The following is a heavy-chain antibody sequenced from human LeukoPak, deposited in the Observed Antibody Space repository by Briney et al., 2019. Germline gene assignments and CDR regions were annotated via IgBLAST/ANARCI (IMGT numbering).Heavy chain of an antibody. CDR3: ARGYHYDYVWGSYRTGEFDY. CDR2: ISAYNGNT. D-gene: IGHD3-16*02. V-gene: IGHV1-18*01. CDR1: GYTFTSYG. J-gene: IGHJ4*02. Sequence: ASVKVSCKASGYTFTSYGISWVRQAPGQGLEWMGWISAYNGNTNYAQKLQGRVTMTTDTSTSTAYMELRSLRSDDTAVYYCARGYHYDYVWGSYRTGEFDYWGQGTLVTVSS.